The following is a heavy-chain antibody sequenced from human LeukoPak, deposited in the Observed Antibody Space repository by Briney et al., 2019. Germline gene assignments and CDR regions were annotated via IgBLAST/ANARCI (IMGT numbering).Heavy chain of an antibody. D-gene: IGHD5-24*01. V-gene: IGHV3-7*01. CDR3: ARDGDGYKSTPFDY. J-gene: IGHJ4*02. Sequence: SGGSLRLSCVASGSTFINYWMSWVRQAPGKGLEWVANIKQDGSEKYYVESVKGRFTIFRDNAKNSLFLQMNSLRVDDTAVYYCARDGDGYKSTPFDYWGQGTLVTVSS. CDR1: GSTFINYW. CDR2: IKQDGSEK.